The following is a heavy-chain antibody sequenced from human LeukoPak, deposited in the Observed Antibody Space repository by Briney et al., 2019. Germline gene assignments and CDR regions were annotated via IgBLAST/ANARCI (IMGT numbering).Heavy chain of an antibody. CDR3: ARPYCSSTSCYPWYFDL. Sequence: GGSLRLSCAASGFTFGNHWMHWVRRAPGKGLVWVSRINTDGRVTTYADSVKGRFTISRDNAKNSLFLQMNSLRAEDTAVYYCARPYCSSTSCYPWYFDLWGRGALVTVSS. V-gene: IGHV3-74*01. CDR1: GFTFGNHW. D-gene: IGHD2-2*01. J-gene: IGHJ2*01. CDR2: INTDGRVT.